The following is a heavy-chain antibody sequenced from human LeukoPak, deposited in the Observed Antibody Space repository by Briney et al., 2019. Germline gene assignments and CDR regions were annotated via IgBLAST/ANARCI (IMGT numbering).Heavy chain of an antibody. CDR1: GYTFTGYY. Sequence: ASVTVSCKASGYTFTGYYMHWVRQAPGQGLEWMGWINPNSGGTNYAQKFQGWVTMTRDTSISTAYMELSRLRSEDTAVYYCARNAVGKTDFDYWGQGTLVTVSS. CDR3: ARNAVGKTDFDY. D-gene: IGHD4-23*01. V-gene: IGHV1-2*04. CDR2: INPNSGGT. J-gene: IGHJ4*02.